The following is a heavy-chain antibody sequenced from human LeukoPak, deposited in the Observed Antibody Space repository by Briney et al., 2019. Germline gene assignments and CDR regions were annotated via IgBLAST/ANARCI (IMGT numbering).Heavy chain of an antibody. D-gene: IGHD6-13*01. V-gene: IGHV3-7*01. Sequence: GGSLRLSCAASGFTFSSYWMSWVRQAPGKGLEWVANIKQDGSEKYYVDSVKGRFTISRDNAKNSLYLQMNSLRAEDTAVYYCASSRGSWPDYFDYWGQGTLVTVSS. J-gene: IGHJ4*02. CDR3: ASSRGSWPDYFDY. CDR1: GFTFSSYW. CDR2: IKQDGSEK.